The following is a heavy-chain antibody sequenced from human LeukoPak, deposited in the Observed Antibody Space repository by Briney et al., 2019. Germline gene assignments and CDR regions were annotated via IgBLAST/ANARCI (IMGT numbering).Heavy chain of an antibody. V-gene: IGHV3-7*01. Sequence: GGSLRLSCASSGLTFSSFWMSWVRQAPGTGLEWVANIKQDGSEKYYVDSVKGRFTISRDNAKNSLYLQMNSLRAEDTAVYYCARAWDSGTVAVAGYFDYWGQGTLVTVSS. CDR3: ARAWDSGTVAVAGYFDY. D-gene: IGHD6-19*01. J-gene: IGHJ4*02. CDR1: GLTFSSFW. CDR2: IKQDGSEK.